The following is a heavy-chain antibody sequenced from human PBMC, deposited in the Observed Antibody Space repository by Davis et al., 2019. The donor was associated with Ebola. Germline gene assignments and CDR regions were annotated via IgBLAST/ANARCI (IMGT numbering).Heavy chain of an antibody. CDR3: ARRPGPYYYYGMDV. CDR1: GGSFSGYY. V-gene: IGHV4-34*01. J-gene: IGHJ6*02. Sequence: MPSETLSLTCAVYGGSFSGYYWSWIRQPPGKGLEWIGEINHSGSTNYNPSLKSRVTISVDTSKNQFPLKLSSVTAADTAVYYCARRPGPYYYYGMDVWGQGTTVTVSS. CDR2: INHSGST. D-gene: IGHD1-1*01.